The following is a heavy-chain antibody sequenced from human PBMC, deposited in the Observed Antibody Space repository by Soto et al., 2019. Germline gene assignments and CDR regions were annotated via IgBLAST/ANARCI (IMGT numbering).Heavy chain of an antibody. CDR2: IIPIFGTA. CDR3: ARDFSGPSTLYYYYGMDV. Sequence: SGKVSCKASVGTFSSYAISWVRQAPGQGLEWMGGIIPIFGTANYAQKFQGRVTITADESTSTAYMELSSLRSEDTAVYYCARDFSGPSTLYYYYGMDVWGQGTTVIGS. D-gene: IGHD2-2*01. V-gene: IGHV1-69*13. J-gene: IGHJ6*02. CDR1: VGTFSSYA.